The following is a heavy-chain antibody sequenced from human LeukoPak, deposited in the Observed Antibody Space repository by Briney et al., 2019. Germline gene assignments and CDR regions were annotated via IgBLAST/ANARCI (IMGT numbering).Heavy chain of an antibody. V-gene: IGHV4-59*01. D-gene: IGHD3-10*01. CDR3: ASDYTSGSYRFDF. CDR2: IYYSGNT. J-gene: IGHJ4*02. CDR1: GGSISSYY. Sequence: SETLSLTCTVPGGSISSYYWNWIRQPPGKGLEWIAYIYYSGNTNYNPSLKSRVTISVDTSKNQVSLKLSSVTAADAAVYYCASDYTSGSYRFDFWGQGTLVTVSS.